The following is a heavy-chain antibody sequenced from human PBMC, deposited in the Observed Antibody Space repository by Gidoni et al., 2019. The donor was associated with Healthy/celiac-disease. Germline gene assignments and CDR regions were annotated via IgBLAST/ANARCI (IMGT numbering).Heavy chain of an antibody. CDR1: GFSLSTSGVG. CDR2: IYWNDDK. J-gene: IGHJ4*02. Sequence: QITLKESGPTLVKPKQTLTLTCTFSGFSLSTSGVGVGWIRQPPGKALEWLALIYWNDDKRYSPSLKSRLTITKDTSKNQVVLTMTNMDPVDTATYYCARPTADSSGYDPYYFDYWGQGTLVTVSS. D-gene: IGHD3-22*01. V-gene: IGHV2-5*01. CDR3: ARPTADSSGYDPYYFDY.